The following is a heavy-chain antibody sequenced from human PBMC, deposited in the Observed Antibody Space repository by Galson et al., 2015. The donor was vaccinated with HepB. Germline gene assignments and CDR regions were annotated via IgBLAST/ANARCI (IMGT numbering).Heavy chain of an antibody. D-gene: IGHD6-13*01. CDR2: ISYDGSNK. V-gene: IGHV3-30*18. CDR3: AKEVVVAAAGIFDY. Sequence: SLRLSCAASGFTFSSYGMHWVRQAPGKGLEWVAVISYDGSNKYYADSVKGRFTISRDNSKNTLYLQMNSLRAEDTAVYYCAKEVVVAAAGIFDYWGQGTLVTVSS. J-gene: IGHJ4*02. CDR1: GFTFSSYG.